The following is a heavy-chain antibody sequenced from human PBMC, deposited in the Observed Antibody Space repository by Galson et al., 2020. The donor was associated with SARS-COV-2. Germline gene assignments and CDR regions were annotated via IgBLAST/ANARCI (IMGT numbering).Heavy chain of an antibody. CDR3: ATLLWKGLDLLLGGFDP. Sequence: ASVKVSCKVSGYTLTELSMHWVRQAPGKGLEWMGGFDPEDGETIYAQKFQGRVTMTEDTSTDTAYMELSSLRSEDTAVYYCATLLWKGLDLLLGGFDPWGQGTLVTVSS. CDR1: GYTLTELS. J-gene: IGHJ5*02. V-gene: IGHV1-24*01. D-gene: IGHD1-1*01. CDR2: FDPEDGET.